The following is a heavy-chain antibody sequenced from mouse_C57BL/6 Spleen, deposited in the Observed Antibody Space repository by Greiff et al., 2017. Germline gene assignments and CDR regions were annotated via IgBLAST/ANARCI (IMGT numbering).Heavy chain of an antibody. CDR1: GFTFSDYG. J-gene: IGHJ2*01. Sequence: EVQGVASGGGLVKPGGSLKLSCAASGFTFSDYGMHWVRQAPEKGLEWVAYISSGSSTIYYADPVKGRFTISRDNAKNTLFLQMTSLRSEDTAMYYCARRRHFDYWGQGTTRTVSS. CDR2: ISSGSSTI. V-gene: IGHV5-17*01. CDR3: ARRRHFDY. D-gene: IGHD1-2*01.